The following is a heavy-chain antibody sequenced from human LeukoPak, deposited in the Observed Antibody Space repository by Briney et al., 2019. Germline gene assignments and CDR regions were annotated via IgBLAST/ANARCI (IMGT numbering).Heavy chain of an antibody. CDR1: GFTFSSYG. Sequence: GGSLRLSCAASGFTFSSYGMNWVRQAPGKGLEWISHINREIGTIYYADSVKGRFTVSRDNDEHSLYLQMNSLRGEDTAVYYCARGGYCSGGRCYGGDYWGQGTLVTVSS. CDR3: ARGGYCSGGRCYGGDY. D-gene: IGHD2-15*01. V-gene: IGHV3-48*01. J-gene: IGHJ4*02. CDR2: INREIGTI.